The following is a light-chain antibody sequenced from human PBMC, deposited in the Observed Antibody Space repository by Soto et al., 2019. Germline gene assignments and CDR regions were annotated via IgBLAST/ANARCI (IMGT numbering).Light chain of an antibody. J-gene: IGLJ1*01. CDR2: EVS. CDR3: SSYTSNRTPGSYL. V-gene: IGLV2-14*01. Sequence: QSALTQPASVSGSPGQSITISCTGTSSDVGGYNYVSWYQQHPGKAPKLMIYEVSNRPSGVSNRFSGSKSGNTASLTISGLQAEDEADYYCSSYTSNRTPGSYLFGTGTKVTGL. CDR1: SSDVGGYNY.